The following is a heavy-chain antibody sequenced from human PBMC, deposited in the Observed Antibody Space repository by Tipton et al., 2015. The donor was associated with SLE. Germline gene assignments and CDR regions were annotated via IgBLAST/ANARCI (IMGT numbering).Heavy chain of an antibody. Sequence: GSLRLSCSVSGFTFSSSWMSWIRQAPGKGLEWVANISQDGSEAYSVDSVKGRFTISRDNGKNSLSLQMNSLRAEDTAVYYCARDRGWDSNDPGVAFDIWGQGTMVTVSS. CDR3: ARDRGWDSNDPGVAFDI. V-gene: IGHV3-7*03. D-gene: IGHD6-13*01. CDR1: GFTFSSSW. J-gene: IGHJ3*02. CDR2: ISQDGSEA.